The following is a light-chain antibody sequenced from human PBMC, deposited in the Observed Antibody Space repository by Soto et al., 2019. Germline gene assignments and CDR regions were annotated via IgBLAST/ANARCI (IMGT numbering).Light chain of an antibody. CDR2: DVS. Sequence: AVQLTQSPSSLSAVVGDRVAITCRASQAISNVLAWYQQKPRQPPTLLIYDVSSLETGVPSRFSGSGSGTDFTLTISSLQPEDFATYFCQQFRDSPFTFGEGTKVEIK. J-gene: IGKJ4*01. V-gene: IGKV1-13*02. CDR3: QQFRDSPFT. CDR1: QAISNV.